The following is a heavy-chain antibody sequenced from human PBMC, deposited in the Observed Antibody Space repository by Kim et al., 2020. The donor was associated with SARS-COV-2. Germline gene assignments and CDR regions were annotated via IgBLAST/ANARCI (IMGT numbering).Heavy chain of an antibody. J-gene: IGHJ2*01. CDR3: ARDGGYSHLTHWYVDL. V-gene: IGHV1-3*01. D-gene: IGHD6-13*01. Sequence: KFQGRVTITRDTSASTAYMELSSLRSEDTAVYYCARDGGYSHLTHWYVDLWGRGTLVTVSS.